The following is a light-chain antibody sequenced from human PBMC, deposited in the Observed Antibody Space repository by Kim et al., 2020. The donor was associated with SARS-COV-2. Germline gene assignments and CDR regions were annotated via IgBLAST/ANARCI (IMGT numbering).Light chain of an antibody. CDR2: STS. CDR3: LLYYGGAQQYV. CDR1: TGAVTSVYY. V-gene: IGLV7-43*01. Sequence: VTLACGSSTGAVTSVYYPSWFQQKPGQATRALIYSTSNKHSWTPARFSGSRLGGKAALTLSGVQPEDEAEYYCLLYYGGAQQYVFGTGTKVTVL. J-gene: IGLJ1*01.